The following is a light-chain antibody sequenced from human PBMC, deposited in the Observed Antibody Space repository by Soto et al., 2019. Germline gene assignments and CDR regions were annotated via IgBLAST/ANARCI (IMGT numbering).Light chain of an antibody. V-gene: IGKV1-27*01. CDR2: AAS. Sequence: IQMTQSPSSLSASVGDRVTITCRASQDISDYLAWYQQKPGNVPKLLIYAASTLHPGVPSRFSGSGSGTDFILTISSLQPEDVATYYCQKYNSAPQTFGQGTKVEIK. J-gene: IGKJ1*01. CDR1: QDISDY. CDR3: QKYNSAPQT.